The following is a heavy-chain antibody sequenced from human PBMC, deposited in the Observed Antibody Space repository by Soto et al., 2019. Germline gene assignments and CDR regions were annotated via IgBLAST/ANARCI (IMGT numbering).Heavy chain of an antibody. CDR2: ISGSGGST. Sequence: EVQLLESGGGLVQPGGSLRLSCAASGFTFSSYAMSWVRQAPGKGLEWVSAISGSGGSTYYADSVKGRVTISRENSNNRLSLPMTGLTAADTAVYYCAKDGIAGYFDYWGQGTLVTVSS. CDR3: AKDGIAGYFDY. CDR1: GFTFSSYA. V-gene: IGHV3-23*01. J-gene: IGHJ4*02. D-gene: IGHD1-1*01.